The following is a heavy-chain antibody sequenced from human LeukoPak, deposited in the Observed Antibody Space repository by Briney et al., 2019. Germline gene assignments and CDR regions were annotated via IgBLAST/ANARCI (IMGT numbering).Heavy chain of an antibody. J-gene: IGHJ4*02. Sequence: PSETLSLTCTVSGGSISSYYWSWIRQPPGKGLEWIGEINHSGSTNYNPSLKSRVTISVDTSKNQFSLKLSSVTAADTAVYYCARGNTTVTASYYFDYWGQGTLVTVSS. V-gene: IGHV4-34*01. CDR2: INHSGST. CDR1: GGSISSYY. D-gene: IGHD4-17*01. CDR3: ARGNTTVTASYYFDY.